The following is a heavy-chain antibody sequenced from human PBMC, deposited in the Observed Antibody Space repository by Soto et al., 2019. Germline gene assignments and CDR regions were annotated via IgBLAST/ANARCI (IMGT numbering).Heavy chain of an antibody. CDR2: IKQDGSEK. V-gene: IGHV3-7*01. CDR1: GFTFSSYW. CDR3: ARVRRVRGVPADHFDS. D-gene: IGHD3-10*01. J-gene: IGHJ4*02. Sequence: EVQLVESGGGLVQPGGSLRLSCAASGFTFSSYWMSWVSQAPGKGLEWVANIKQDGSEKYYVDSVKGRFTISRDNAKNSLYLQMNSLRAEDTAVYYCARVRRVRGVPADHFDSWGQGTLVTVSS.